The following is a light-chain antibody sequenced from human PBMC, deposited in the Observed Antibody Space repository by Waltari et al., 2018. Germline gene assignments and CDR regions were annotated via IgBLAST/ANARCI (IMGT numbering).Light chain of an antibody. V-gene: IGKV3-15*01. CDR2: DAS. J-gene: IGKJ1*01. CDR3: QQYNNWPQT. Sequence: EIVMTQSPATLSVSPGERATLSCRASQSISSNLAWYQHRPGLAPRLLIYDASTRATGIPARFSGSGSGTEFTLTISSLQSEDFALYYCQQYNNWPQTFGQGTKVEIE. CDR1: QSISSN.